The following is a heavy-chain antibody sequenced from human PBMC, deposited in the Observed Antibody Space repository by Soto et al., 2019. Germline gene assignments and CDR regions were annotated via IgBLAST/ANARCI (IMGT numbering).Heavy chain of an antibody. CDR2: ISGSGDRT. J-gene: IGHJ4*02. V-gene: IGHV3-23*01. CDR3: AKASTYEYVWGSFRYYFDY. D-gene: IGHD3-16*02. CDR1: GXTLSTYS. Sequence: GSLRLSCAASGXTLSTYSMSWVRQAPGKGLELVSGISGSGDRTHYVDSVKGRFTISRYNSKNTLYLQMHSLRAEDTALYYFAKASTYEYVWGSFRYYFDYWGQGTLATVSS.